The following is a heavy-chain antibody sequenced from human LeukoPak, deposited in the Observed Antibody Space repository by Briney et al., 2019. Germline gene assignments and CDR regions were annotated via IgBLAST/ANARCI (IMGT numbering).Heavy chain of an antibody. CDR3: ARDGKYYDFWSGPPGAEVPVPYYYYYGMDV. V-gene: IGHV1-46*01. CDR2: INPSGGST. D-gene: IGHD3-3*01. J-gene: IGHJ6*02. CDR1: GGTFSSYA. Sequence: GASVKVSCKASGGTFSSYAISWVRQAPGQGLEWMGIINPSGGSTSYAQKFQGRVTMTRDTSTSTVYMELSSLRSEDTAVYYCARDGKYYDFWSGPPGAEVPVPYYYYYGMDVWGQGTTVTVSS.